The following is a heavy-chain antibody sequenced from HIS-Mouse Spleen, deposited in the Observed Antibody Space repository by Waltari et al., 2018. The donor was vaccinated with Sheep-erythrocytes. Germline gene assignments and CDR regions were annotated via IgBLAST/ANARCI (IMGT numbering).Heavy chain of an antibody. D-gene: IGHD1-26*01. Sequence: WVSSISSSSSYIYYADSVKGRFTISRDNAKNSLYRQMNSLRAEDTAVYYCARDQGDSGSYYYYYGMDVWGQGTTVTVSS. CDR2: ISSSSSYI. J-gene: IGHJ6*02. V-gene: IGHV3-21*01. CDR3: ARDQGDSGSYYYYYGMDV.